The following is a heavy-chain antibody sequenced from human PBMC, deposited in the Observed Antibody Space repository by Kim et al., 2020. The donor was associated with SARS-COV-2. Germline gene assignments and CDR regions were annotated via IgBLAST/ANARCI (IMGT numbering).Heavy chain of an antibody. J-gene: IGHJ4*02. CDR3: ARSTIILVVYGY. D-gene: IGHD2-8*02. Sequence: NYAQNFQGRATMTADTSISTAYMELSRLRSDDTAVYYCARSTIILVVYGYWGQGTLVTVSS. V-gene: IGHV1-2*02.